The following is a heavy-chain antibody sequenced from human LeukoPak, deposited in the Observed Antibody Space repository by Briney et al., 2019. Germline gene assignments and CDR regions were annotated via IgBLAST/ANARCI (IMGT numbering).Heavy chain of an antibody. D-gene: IGHD6-13*01. J-gene: IGHJ5*02. Sequence: AGGSLRLSCAASGFTFSSYWMSWVRQAPGKGLEWVANIKQDGSEKYYVDSVKGRFTISRDNAKNSLYLQMNSLRAEDTAVYYCARSSIAAAGGFDPWGQGTLVTVSS. V-gene: IGHV3-7*01. CDR3: ARSSIAAAGGFDP. CDR2: IKQDGSEK. CDR1: GFTFSSYW.